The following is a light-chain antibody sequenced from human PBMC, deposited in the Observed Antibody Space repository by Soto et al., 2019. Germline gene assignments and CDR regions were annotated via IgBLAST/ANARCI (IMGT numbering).Light chain of an antibody. CDR3: YSYAGRYIWV. V-gene: IGLV2-11*01. CDR2: EVN. Sequence: QSVLTQPRSVSGSPGQSVTISCTGTSSDVGNYNYVSWYQQHPGKAPKLIIYEVNKWPSGVPDRFSGSKSANTASLTISGLQAEDEADYYCYSYAGRYIWVFGGGTKVTVL. CDR1: SSDVGNYNY. J-gene: IGLJ3*02.